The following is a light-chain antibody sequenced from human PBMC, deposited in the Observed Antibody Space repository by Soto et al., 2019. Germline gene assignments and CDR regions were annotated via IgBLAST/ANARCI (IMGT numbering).Light chain of an antibody. V-gene: IGKV3-15*01. J-gene: IGKJ1*01. CDR3: QQYYHWPRT. CDR1: ERIVGN. Sequence: EMVVTQSPATLSMSPGGRATSSCRTGERIVGNLAWYHQKLGQAPRLLIYGASTRATGVPDRFTGSGSGTDFILTITSLQSEDFGIYYCQQYYHWPRTFGQGTKVDIK. CDR2: GAS.